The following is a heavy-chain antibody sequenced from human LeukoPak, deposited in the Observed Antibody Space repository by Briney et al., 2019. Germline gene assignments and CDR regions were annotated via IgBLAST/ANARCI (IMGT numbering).Heavy chain of an antibody. J-gene: IGHJ4*02. CDR3: ARSGIAAALEEFYFDY. CDR1: GYTFTSYG. D-gene: IGHD6-13*01. CDR2: ISAYNGNT. V-gene: IGHV1-18*04. Sequence: GASVKVSCKASGYTFTSYGISWVRQAPGQGLEWMGWISAYNGNTNYAQKLQGRVTMTTDTSTSTAYMEPRSLRSDDTAVYYCARSGIAAALEEFYFDYWGQGTLVTVSS.